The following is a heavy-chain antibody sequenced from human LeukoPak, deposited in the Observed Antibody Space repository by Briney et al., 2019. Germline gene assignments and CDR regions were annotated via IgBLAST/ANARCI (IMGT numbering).Heavy chain of an antibody. V-gene: IGHV1-69*01. J-gene: IGHJ6*02. CDR2: IIPIFGTA. CDR1: GGTFSSYA. CDR3: AMPKDSSGYYYEYYYYGMDV. Sequence: SVKVSCKASGGTFSSYAISWVRQAPGQWLEWMGGIIPIFGTANYAQKFQGRVTITADESTSTAYMELSSLRSEDTAVYYCAMPKDSSGYYYEYYYYGMDVWGQGTTVTVSS. D-gene: IGHD3-22*01.